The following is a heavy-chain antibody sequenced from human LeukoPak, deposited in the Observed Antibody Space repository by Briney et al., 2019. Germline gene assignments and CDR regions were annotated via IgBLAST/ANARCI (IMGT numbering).Heavy chain of an antibody. CDR2: ISSSSSYI. J-gene: IGHJ6*03. V-gene: IGHV3-21*01. D-gene: IGHD3-22*01. CDR3: ARDVSYYDSSGYHYYMDV. Sequence: GGSLRLSCAASGFTFSSYSMNWVRQAPGKGLEWVSSISSSSSYIYYADSVKGRFTISRDNAKNSLYLQMNSLRAEDTAVYYCARDVSYYDSSGYHYYMDVWGKGTTVTVSS. CDR1: GFTFSSYS.